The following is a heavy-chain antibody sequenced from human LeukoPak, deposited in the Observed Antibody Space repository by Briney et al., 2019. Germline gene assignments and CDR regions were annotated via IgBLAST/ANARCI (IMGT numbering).Heavy chain of an antibody. D-gene: IGHD3-22*01. Sequence: ASVKVSCKASGYTFTSYYMHWVRQAPGQGLEWMGIINPSGGSTSYAQKFQGRVTMTRDMSTSTVYMELSSLRSEDTAVYYCARPGGYYYDSSGSGGAFDIWGQGTMVTVSS. CDR1: GYTFTSYY. J-gene: IGHJ3*02. CDR2: INPSGGST. V-gene: IGHV1-46*01. CDR3: ARPGGYYYDSSGSGGAFDI.